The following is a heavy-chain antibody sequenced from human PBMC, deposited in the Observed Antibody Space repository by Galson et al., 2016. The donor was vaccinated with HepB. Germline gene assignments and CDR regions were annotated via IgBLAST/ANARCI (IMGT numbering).Heavy chain of an antibody. D-gene: IGHD2-15*01. V-gene: IGHV4-39*01. CDR2: VSYGGDA. CDR1: GGSISSSDFH. Sequence: SETLSLTCAVFGGSISSSDFHWGWIRQPPEMGLEWIGTVSYGGDAYYSPSLKSRVTVSVDRSKSQFSLRLSSVTAADTAVYFCARLPLLYYGMDVWGQGTTVTVSS. CDR3: ARLPLLYYGMDV. J-gene: IGHJ6*02.